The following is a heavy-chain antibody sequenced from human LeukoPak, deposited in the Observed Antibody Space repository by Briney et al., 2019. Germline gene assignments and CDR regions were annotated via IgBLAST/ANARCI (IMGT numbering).Heavy chain of an antibody. CDR1: GFTFSSYS. V-gene: IGHV3-21*04. Sequence: GGSLRLSCAASGFTFSSYSMNWVRQAPGKGLEWVSSISSSSSYIYYADSVKGRFTISRDNAKNSLYLQMNSLRAEDTAVYYCARVASRGSGSYYNDWYMDVWGKGTTVTVSS. CDR3: ARVASRGSGSYYNDWYMDV. CDR2: ISSSSSYI. D-gene: IGHD3-10*01. J-gene: IGHJ6*03.